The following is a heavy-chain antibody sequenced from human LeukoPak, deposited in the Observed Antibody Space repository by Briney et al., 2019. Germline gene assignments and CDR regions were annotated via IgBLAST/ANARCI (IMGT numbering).Heavy chain of an antibody. J-gene: IGHJ4*02. CDR1: GFTFSSNA. D-gene: IGHD4-23*01. CDR3: ARGRPHGNDY. Sequence: GGSLRLSCAASGFTFSSNAMHWVRQAPGKGLEWVASISSDGSSKYYADSVKGRFTISRDNAKNTLYLQMNSLRVEDTAVYYCARGRPHGNDYWGQGTLVTVSS. V-gene: IGHV3-30*03. CDR2: ISSDGSSK.